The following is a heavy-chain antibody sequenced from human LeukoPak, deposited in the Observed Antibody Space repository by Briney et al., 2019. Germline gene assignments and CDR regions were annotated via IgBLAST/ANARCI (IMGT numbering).Heavy chain of an antibody. CDR1: GFTFSDYY. V-gene: IGHV3-11*06. CDR2: ISSSSSYT. Sequence: GGSLRLSCAASGFTFSDYYMSWIRQAPGKGLEWVSYISSSSSYTNYADSVKGRFTISRDNAKNSLYLQMNSLRVEDTAVYYCAKEGYYYGLDVWGQGTTVTVSS. J-gene: IGHJ6*02. CDR3: AKEGYYYGLDV.